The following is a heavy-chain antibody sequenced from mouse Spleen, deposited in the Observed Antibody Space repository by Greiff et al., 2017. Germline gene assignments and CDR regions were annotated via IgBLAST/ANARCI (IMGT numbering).Heavy chain of an antibody. CDR1: GFTFSSYG. V-gene: IGHV5-9-2*01. CDR2: ISGGGSYT. J-gene: IGHJ2*01. Sequence: EVKVVESGGGLVKPGGSLKLSCAASGFTFSSYGMSWVRQTPEKRLEWVATISGGGSYTYYPDSVKGRFTISRDNAKNNLYLQMSSLRSEDTALYYCARHKGPNWSFDYWGQGTTLTVSS. CDR3: ARHKGPNWSFDY. D-gene: IGHD4-1*01.